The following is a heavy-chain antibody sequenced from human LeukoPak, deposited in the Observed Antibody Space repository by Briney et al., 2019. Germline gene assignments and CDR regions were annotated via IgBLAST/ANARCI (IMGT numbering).Heavy chain of an antibody. Sequence: SETLSLTCAVSGGSISSSNWWSWVRQPPGKGLEWIGEIYHSGSTNYNPSLKSRVTISVDKSKNQFSLKLSSVTAADTAVYYCARERIVVVRYYYGMDVWGQGTTVTVSS. D-gene: IGHD3-22*01. CDR3: ARERIVVVRYYYGMDV. V-gene: IGHV4-4*02. CDR1: GGSISSSNW. J-gene: IGHJ6*02. CDR2: IYHSGST.